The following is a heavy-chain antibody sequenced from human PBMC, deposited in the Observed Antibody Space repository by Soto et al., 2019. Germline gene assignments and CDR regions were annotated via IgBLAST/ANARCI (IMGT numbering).Heavy chain of an antibody. CDR3: ARHGRGVGARPLDY. CDR1: GFSLSNARMG. V-gene: IGHV2-26*01. J-gene: IGHJ4*02. Sequence: QVTLKESGPVLVKPTETLTLTCTVSGFSLSNARMGVSWIRQPPGKALEWLAHIFSNDEKSYSTSLKSRLTISKDTSKSQVVRTMTNMDTVDTATYYWARHGRGVGARPLDYWGQGTLVTVSS. D-gene: IGHD1-26*01. CDR2: IFSNDEK.